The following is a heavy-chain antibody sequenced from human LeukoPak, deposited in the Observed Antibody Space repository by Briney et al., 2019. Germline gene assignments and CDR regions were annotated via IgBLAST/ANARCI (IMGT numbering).Heavy chain of an antibody. V-gene: IGHV3-74*01. Sequence: GGSLRLSCAASGFPFSTYTMYWVRQAPGKGLVWVSRVHGDGNNIGYADSVKGRFTISRDNAKNTLYLQMNSLRPEDTAVYYCASARVGHPTDCWGQGTLVTVSS. CDR1: GFPFSTYT. CDR2: VHGDGNNI. D-gene: IGHD1-26*01. J-gene: IGHJ4*02. CDR3: ASARVGHPTDC.